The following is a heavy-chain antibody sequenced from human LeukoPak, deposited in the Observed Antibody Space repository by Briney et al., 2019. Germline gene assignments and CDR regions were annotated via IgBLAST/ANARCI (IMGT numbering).Heavy chain of an antibody. J-gene: IGHJ3*02. V-gene: IGHV4-39*01. CDR3: ARLRALSGHRGAFDI. D-gene: IGHD5/OR15-5a*01. CDR2: VYYTGNA. CDR1: GDSISNHIYY. Sequence: SETLSLTCAVSGDSISNHIYYWDWIRQNPGKGLEWIGAVYYTGNAYYNPSLKSRVTISVDTSDNRFSLHLSSVNAADTAIYYCARLRALSGHRGAFDIWGQGTLVTVSS.